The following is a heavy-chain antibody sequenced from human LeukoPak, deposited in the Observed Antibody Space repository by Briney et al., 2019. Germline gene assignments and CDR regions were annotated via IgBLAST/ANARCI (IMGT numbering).Heavy chain of an antibody. J-gene: IGHJ4*02. CDR2: ISSSSTI. Sequence: GGSLRLSCAASGFAFSSFSMSWVRQAPGEGLEWVSYISSSSTIYYADSVKGRFTISSDTAKNPLYLQMNSLRTEDTAVYHCARAGSHRNSGYDYWGQGTLVTVSS. D-gene: IGHD5-12*01. CDR3: ARAGSHRNSGYDY. V-gene: IGHV3-48*04. CDR1: GFAFSSFS.